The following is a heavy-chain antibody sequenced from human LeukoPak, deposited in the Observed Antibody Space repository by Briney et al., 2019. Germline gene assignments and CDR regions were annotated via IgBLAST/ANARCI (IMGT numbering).Heavy chain of an antibody. D-gene: IGHD3-3*01. Sequence: SVTLSLTCTFSGGSVNSHFCSWVRHSPGKELEWIGYYYYGGSTLYNPSLSSRVTISVDASKNHFFLRLNSVTATDTGVYYCAIMGSAYGNAFDVWGQGTMVTVSP. J-gene: IGHJ3*01. CDR1: GGSVNSHF. CDR2: YYYGGST. V-gene: IGHV4-59*02. CDR3: AIMGSAYGNAFDV.